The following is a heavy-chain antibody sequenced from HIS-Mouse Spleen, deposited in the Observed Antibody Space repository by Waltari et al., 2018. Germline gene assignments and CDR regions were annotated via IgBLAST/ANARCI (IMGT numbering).Heavy chain of an antibody. J-gene: IGHJ4*02. CDR2: ISYDGSNK. CDR3: AKVVAGDFDY. V-gene: IGHV3-30*18. D-gene: IGHD7-27*01. Sequence: QVQLVESGGGVVQPGRSLRLSCAASGFTFSSYGMHWVRQAPGKGLEWVAVISYDGSNKYYADSVKGRFTSSRDNSKNTLYLQMNSLRAEDTAVYYCAKVVAGDFDYWGQGTLVTVSS. CDR1: GFTFSSYG.